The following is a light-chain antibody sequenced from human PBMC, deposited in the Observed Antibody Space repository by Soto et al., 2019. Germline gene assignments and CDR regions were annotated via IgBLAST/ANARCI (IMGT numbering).Light chain of an antibody. CDR3: QHYNNWIAS. J-gene: IGKJ4*01. CDR2: DVS. CDR1: QGVTTN. V-gene: IGKV3-15*01. Sequence: EIVMTQSPATLSVSPGERATLSYRAGQGVTTNFAWYQQKSGQSPRLLIYDVSIRATGVPVRFSGSGSGTEFTLTISSLQSEDFAVYYCQHYNNWIASFGGGTKVEIK.